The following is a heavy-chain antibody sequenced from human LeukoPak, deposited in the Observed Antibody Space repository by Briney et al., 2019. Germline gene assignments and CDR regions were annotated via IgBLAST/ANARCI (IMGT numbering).Heavy chain of an antibody. CDR1: GGSLSSYY. CDR2: IYYSGST. V-gene: IGHV4-59*01. Sequence: PSETLSLTCTVSGGSLSSYYWSWIRQPPGKGLEWIGYIYYSGSTNYNPSLKRRVTISADTSKNQFSLKLSSVTAADTAVYYCARGPDIVVVPAAIIWFDPWGQGTLVTVSS. D-gene: IGHD2-2*02. J-gene: IGHJ5*02. CDR3: ARGPDIVVVPAAIIWFDP.